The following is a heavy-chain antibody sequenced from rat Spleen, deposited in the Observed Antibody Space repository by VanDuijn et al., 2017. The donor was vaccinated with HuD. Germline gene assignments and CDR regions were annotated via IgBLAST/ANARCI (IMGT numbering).Heavy chain of an antibody. J-gene: IGHJ2*01. CDR2: INTGGGGT. D-gene: IGHD1-11*01. V-gene: IGHV5-25*01. Sequence: EVQVVESGGGIVQPGRSMKLSCAASGFTFTNYYMAWVRQAPTKGLEWVANINTGGGGTYYRDSVKGRFTISRDNAKSTLYLQMDSLRSEDTATYYCATYGGFIDYWGQGVVVTVSS. CDR3: ATYGGFIDY. CDR1: GFTFTNYY.